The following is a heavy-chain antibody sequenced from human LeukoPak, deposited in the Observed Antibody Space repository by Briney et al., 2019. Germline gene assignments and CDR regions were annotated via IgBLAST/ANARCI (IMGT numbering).Heavy chain of an antibody. V-gene: IGHV4-39*07. Sequence: PSETLSLTCTVSGGSISSSSYYWGWIRQPPGKGLEWIGSIYYSGSTYYNPSLKSRVTISVDTSKNQFSLKLSSVTAADTAVYYCAREGDYYDSSAPGDYYYGMDVWGQGTTVTVSS. CDR1: GGSISSSSYY. D-gene: IGHD3-22*01. J-gene: IGHJ6*02. CDR2: IYYSGST. CDR3: AREGDYYDSSAPGDYYYGMDV.